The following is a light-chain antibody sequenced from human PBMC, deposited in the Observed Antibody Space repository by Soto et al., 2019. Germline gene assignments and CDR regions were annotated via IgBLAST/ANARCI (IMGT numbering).Light chain of an antibody. J-gene: IGLJ1*01. CDR2: GVN. V-gene: IGLV2-8*01. CDR1: SSDVGGYNS. Sequence: QSAVTQPPSASGSPGQSVTISCTGTSSDVGGYNSVSWYQQHPGKVPKLMIYGVNKRPSGVPDRFSGSKSGNTASLIVSGLQAEDEADYYCLSYAGNNNFYVFGTGTKLTVL. CDR3: LSYAGNNNFYV.